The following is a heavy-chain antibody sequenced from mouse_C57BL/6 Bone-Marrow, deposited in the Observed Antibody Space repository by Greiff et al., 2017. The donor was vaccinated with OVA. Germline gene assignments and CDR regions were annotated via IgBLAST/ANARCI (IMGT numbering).Heavy chain of an antibody. Sequence: EVQLVESGGGLVKPGGSLKLSCAASGFTFSSYAMSWVRQTPEKRLAWVATISDGGSYTYYPDNVKGRFTISRDNAKNTLYLQMSQLKSEDTAMYYCAREGGTVVAPYYAMDYWCQGTSVTVSS. V-gene: IGHV5-4*01. CDR3: AREGGTVVAPYYAMDY. J-gene: IGHJ4*01. CDR2: ISDGGSYT. D-gene: IGHD1-1*01. CDR1: GFTFSSYA.